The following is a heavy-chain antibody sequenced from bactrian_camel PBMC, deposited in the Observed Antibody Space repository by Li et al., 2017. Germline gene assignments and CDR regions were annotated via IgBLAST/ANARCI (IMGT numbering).Heavy chain of an antibody. D-gene: IGHD1*01. J-gene: IGHJ4*01. V-gene: IGHV3S26*01. CDR3: AAGSVILPGVPTEYRH. Sequence: QLVESGGGSVQAGGSLRLACVVTGYTYSAYCFAYFRQAPGKEREGVAASDGAGTVSYADFVKGRFTISKDNTKNTLTLQMNSLKPEDTAMYYCAAGSVILPGVPTEYRHWGQGTQVTVS. CDR2: SDGAGTV. CDR1: GYTYSAYC.